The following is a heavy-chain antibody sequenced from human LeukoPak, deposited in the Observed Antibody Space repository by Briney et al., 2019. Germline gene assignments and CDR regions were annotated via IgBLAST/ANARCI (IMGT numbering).Heavy chain of an antibody. CDR1: GGSFSGYY. Sequence: SETLSLTCAVYGGSFSGYYWSWIRQPPGKGLEWIGEINHSGSTNYNPSLKSRVTISVDTSKNQFSLKLSSVTAADTAVCYCARQRSSGLRVEDYWGQGTLVTVSS. CDR3: ARQRSSGLRVEDY. D-gene: IGHD6-19*01. J-gene: IGHJ4*02. V-gene: IGHV4-34*01. CDR2: INHSGST.